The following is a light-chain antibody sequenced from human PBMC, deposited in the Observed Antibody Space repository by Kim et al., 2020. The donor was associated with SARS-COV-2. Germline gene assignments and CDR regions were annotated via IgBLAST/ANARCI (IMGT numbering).Light chain of an antibody. J-gene: IGLJ2*01. CDR1: RGSIASNY. CDR2: EDN. V-gene: IGLV6-57*03. Sequence: KTVTISCTRSRGSIASNYVQWYQQRPGSAPTTVIYEDNQRPSGVPDRFSGCIDSSSNSASLTISGLKTEDEADYYCQSYDSSNHVVFGGGTQLTVL. CDR3: QSYDSSNHVV.